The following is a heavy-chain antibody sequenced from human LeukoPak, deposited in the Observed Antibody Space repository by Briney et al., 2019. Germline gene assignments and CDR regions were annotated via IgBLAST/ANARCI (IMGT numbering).Heavy chain of an antibody. J-gene: IGHJ6*03. CDR1: GFTFGDYA. CDR2: IRSKAYGGTT. D-gene: IGHD3-3*01. CDR3: TRADLEWLLRGMDV. V-gene: IGHV3-49*04. Sequence: GGSLRLSCTASGFTFGDYAMSWVRQAPGKGLEWVGFIRSKAYGGTTEYAASVKGRFTISRDDSKSIAYLQMNSLKTEDTAVYYCTRADLEWLLRGMDVWGKGTTVTVSS.